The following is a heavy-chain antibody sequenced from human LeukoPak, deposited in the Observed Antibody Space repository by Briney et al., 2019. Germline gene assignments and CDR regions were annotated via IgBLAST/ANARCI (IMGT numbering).Heavy chain of an antibody. CDR3: ASLYCSSTSCPVDY. CDR1: GFTFSSYA. D-gene: IGHD2-2*01. CDR2: ISGSGVST. V-gene: IGHV3-23*01. Sequence: GGSLRLSCAASGFTFSSYAMTWVRQAPGKGLEWVSGISGSGVSTYYADSVKGRFTISRDNSKNTLYLQMNSLRAEDTAVYYCASLYCSSTSCPVDYWGQGTLVTVSS. J-gene: IGHJ4*02.